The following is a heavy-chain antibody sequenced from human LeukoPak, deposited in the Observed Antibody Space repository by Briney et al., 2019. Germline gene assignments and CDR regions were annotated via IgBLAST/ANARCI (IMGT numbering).Heavy chain of an antibody. Sequence: GESLKISCQTSGYDFSTKWIGWVRQMPGKGLEWMGIIYPTDSITRYSPSFQGHVSISVDTSINTAYLQWASLGPSDTAMYFCARLAPDYADYWFDPWGQGTLVSVSS. CDR1: GYDFSTKW. J-gene: IGHJ5*02. CDR3: ARLAPDYADYWFDP. D-gene: IGHD4-17*01. CDR2: IYPTDSIT. V-gene: IGHV5-51*01.